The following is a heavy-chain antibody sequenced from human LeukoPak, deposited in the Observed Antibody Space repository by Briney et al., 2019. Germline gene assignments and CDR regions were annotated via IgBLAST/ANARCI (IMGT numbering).Heavy chain of an antibody. CDR3: ARDIDIAAAGTVNWFDP. V-gene: IGHV3-33*01. CDR2: IWYDGSNK. D-gene: IGHD6-13*01. Sequence: GGSLRLSCAASGFTFSSYGMHWVRQAPGKGLEWVAVIWYDGSNKYYADSVKGRFTISRDNSKNTLYLQMNSLRAEDTAVYYCARDIDIAAAGTVNWFDPWGQGTLVTVSS. J-gene: IGHJ5*02. CDR1: GFTFSSYG.